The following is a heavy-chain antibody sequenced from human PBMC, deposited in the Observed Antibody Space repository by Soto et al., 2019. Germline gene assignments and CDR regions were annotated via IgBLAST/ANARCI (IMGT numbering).Heavy chain of an antibody. CDR3: ASNLRGSHGYGGFDH. CDR1: GLTFNNYA. CDR2: IGGSGDDI. J-gene: IGHJ4*02. Sequence: EVQLLESGGNLVQPGGSLRLSCAASGLTFNNYALTWVRQGPGRGLEWVSAIGGSGDDIFYADSVKGRFTVSRDNSKNTLFLQMNSLRAEDTAIYFCASNLRGSHGYGGFDHWGQGTLVTVSS. V-gene: IGHV3-23*01. D-gene: IGHD5-12*01.